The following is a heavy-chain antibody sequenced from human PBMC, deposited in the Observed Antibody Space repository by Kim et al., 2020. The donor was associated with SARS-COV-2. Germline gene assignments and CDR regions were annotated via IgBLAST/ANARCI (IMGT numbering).Heavy chain of an antibody. CDR2: INHSGST. Sequence: SETLSLTCAVYGGSFSGYYWSWIRQPPGKGLEWIGEINHSGSTNYNPSLKSRVTISVDTSKNQFSLKLSSVTAADTAVYYCARGKIRWAPRQINWFDPWGQGTLVTVSS. CDR1: GGSFSGYY. V-gene: IGHV4-34*01. CDR3: ARGKIRWAPRQINWFDP. J-gene: IGHJ5*02.